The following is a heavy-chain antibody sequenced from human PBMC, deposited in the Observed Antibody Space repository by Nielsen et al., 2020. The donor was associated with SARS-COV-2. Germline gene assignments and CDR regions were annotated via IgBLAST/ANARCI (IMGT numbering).Heavy chain of an antibody. J-gene: IGHJ4*02. V-gene: IGHV3-30-3*01. D-gene: IGHD2-8*01. CDR1: GFTFSSYA. CDR2: ISYDGSNK. CDR3: ARDSRVLNGAFDY. Sequence: GESLKISCAASGFTFSSYAMHWVRQAPGKGLEWVAVISYDGSNKYYADSVKGRFTISRDNSKNTLYLQMNSLRAEDTAVYYCARDSRVLNGAFDYWGQGTPVTVSS.